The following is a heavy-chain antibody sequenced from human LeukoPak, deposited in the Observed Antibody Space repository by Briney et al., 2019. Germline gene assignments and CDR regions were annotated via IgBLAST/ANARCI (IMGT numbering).Heavy chain of an antibody. D-gene: IGHD3-10*01. CDR2: MNPNSGNT. Sequence: ASVTVPCMASGYTFTSYDINCVRQAPGQGLEWMGWMNPNSGNTGYAQTFQGRVTMTRTTSISTAYMELSSLRSEDTAVYYCARVYRTMVRGVTRAYYFDYWGQGTLVTVSS. CDR1: GYTFTSYD. CDR3: ARVYRTMVRGVTRAYYFDY. V-gene: IGHV1-8*01. J-gene: IGHJ4*02.